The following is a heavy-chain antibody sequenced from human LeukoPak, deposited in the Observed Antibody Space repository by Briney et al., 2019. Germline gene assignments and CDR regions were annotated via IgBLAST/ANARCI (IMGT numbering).Heavy chain of an antibody. V-gene: IGHV4-38-2*01. J-gene: IGHJ6*03. CDR2: IYHSGST. CDR3: ARVPRITIFGVVAPYYMDV. Sequence: SETLSLTCAVSGYSISSGYYWGWIRQPPGKGLEWIGSIYHSGSTYYNPSLKSRVTISVDTSKNQFSLKLSSVTAADTAVYYCARVPRITIFGVVAPYYMDVWGKGTTVTVSS. CDR1: GYSISSGYY. D-gene: IGHD3-3*01.